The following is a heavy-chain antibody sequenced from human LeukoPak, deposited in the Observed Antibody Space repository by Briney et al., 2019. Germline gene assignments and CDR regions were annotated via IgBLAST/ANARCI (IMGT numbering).Heavy chain of an antibody. CDR2: ISSSSSTI. D-gene: IGHD3-10*01. CDR1: GFTFSSYS. Sequence: GGSLRLSCAASGFTFSSYSMNWVRQAPGKGLEWVSYISSSSSTIYYADSVKGRFTISRDNAKNSLYLQMNSLRAEDTAVYYCAKDRYYGSGSYYREDDYFDYWGQGTLVTVSS. CDR3: AKDRYYGSGSYYREDDYFDY. J-gene: IGHJ4*02. V-gene: IGHV3-48*04.